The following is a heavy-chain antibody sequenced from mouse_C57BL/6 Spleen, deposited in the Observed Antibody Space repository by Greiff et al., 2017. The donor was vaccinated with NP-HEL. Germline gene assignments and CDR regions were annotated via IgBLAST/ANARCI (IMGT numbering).Heavy chain of an antibody. CDR1: GYAFSSSW. V-gene: IGHV1-82*01. Sequence: VQLQQSGPELVKPGASVKISCKASGYAFSSSWMNWVKQRPGTGLEWIGRIYPGDGDTNYNGKFKGKATLTADKSSSTTYMQLSSHTSEDSAVYFCARGETAQGFAYWGQGTLVTVSA. D-gene: IGHD3-2*02. CDR3: ARGETAQGFAY. J-gene: IGHJ3*01. CDR2: IYPGDGDT.